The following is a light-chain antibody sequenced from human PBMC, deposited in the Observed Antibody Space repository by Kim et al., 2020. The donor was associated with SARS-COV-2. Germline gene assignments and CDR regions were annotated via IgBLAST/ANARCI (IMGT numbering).Light chain of an antibody. J-gene: IGKJ1*01. CDR3: QQYNNWPPWT. Sequence: EIVMTQSPATLSVSPGERATLSCRASQSVSSNLACYQQKPGQAPRLLIYGASTRATGIPGRFSGSGSGTEFTLTISSLQSEDFAVYYCQQYNNWPPWTFGQGTKVDIK. CDR2: GAS. CDR1: QSVSSN. V-gene: IGKV3-15*01.